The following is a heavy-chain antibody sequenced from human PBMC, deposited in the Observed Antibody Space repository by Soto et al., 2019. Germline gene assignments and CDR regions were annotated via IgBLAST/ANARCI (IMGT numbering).Heavy chain of an antibody. Sequence: GESLKISCAASGFTFSSYAMSWVRQAPGKGLEWVSAISGSGGSTHYADSVKGRFTISRDNSKNTLYLQMNSLRAEDTAVYYCAKGAVADYYYYYYMDVWGKGTTVTVSS. D-gene: IGHD6-19*01. CDR1: GFTFSSYA. CDR2: ISGSGGST. V-gene: IGHV3-23*01. J-gene: IGHJ6*03. CDR3: AKGAVADYYYYYYMDV.